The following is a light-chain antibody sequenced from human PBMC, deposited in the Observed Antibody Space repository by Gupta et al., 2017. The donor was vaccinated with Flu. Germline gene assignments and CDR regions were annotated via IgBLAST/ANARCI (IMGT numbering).Light chain of an antibody. CDR2: SNN. J-gene: IGLJ2*01. CDR3: AAWGDSMKGV. CDR1: SSNIGSNT. V-gene: IGLV1-44*01. Sequence: QRVTSTGSGSSSNIGSNTLNWHQQLPGTAPKLLVYSNNQRPSGVPDRFSGYKSGTSASLAISGLQSEDEDDYYCAAWGDSMKGVFGGGTKLTVL.